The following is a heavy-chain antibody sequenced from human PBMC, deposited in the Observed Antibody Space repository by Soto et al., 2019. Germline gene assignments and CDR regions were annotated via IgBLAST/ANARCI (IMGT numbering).Heavy chain of an antibody. Sequence: GGSLRLSCAASGFTFSSYAMSWVRQAPGKGLEWVSAISGSGGSTYYADSVKGRFTISRDNSKNTLYLQMNSLRAEDTAVYYCAKDRDCSSTSCSRVYDAFDIWGQGTMVTVSS. D-gene: IGHD2-2*01. CDR1: GFTFSSYA. CDR2: ISGSGGST. J-gene: IGHJ3*02. V-gene: IGHV3-23*01. CDR3: AKDRDCSSTSCSRVYDAFDI.